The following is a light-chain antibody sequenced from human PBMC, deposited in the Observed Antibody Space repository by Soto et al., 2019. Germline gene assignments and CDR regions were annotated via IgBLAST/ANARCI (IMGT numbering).Light chain of an antibody. J-gene: IGKJ4*01. CDR1: QSVSTY. CDR2: GAS. V-gene: IGKV1-39*01. Sequence: DIQMTQSPSSLSTSVGDRVTITCRTSQSVSTYLNWYQQRPGKASTLLIYGASSLQSGVPSRFSGSGSGTHFPLTISSLQPEDFATYYCQEGSTLLTFGGGTKVEIK. CDR3: QEGSTLLT.